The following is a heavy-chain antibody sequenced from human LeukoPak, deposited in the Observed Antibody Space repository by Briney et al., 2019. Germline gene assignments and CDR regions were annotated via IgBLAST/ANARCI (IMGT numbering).Heavy chain of an antibody. CDR2: IIPIFGSA. CDR3: ASPVYDSRDYYHKDDAFDI. J-gene: IGHJ3*02. CDR1: GGTFSSYT. Sequence: SVKVSCKASGGTFSSYTITWVRQAPGQGLEWMGGIIPIFGSANYAQKFQGRVTITADESTTTAYMELSSLRSEDTAVYYCASPVYDSRDYYHKDDAFDIWGQGTIVTVSS. D-gene: IGHD3-22*01. V-gene: IGHV1-69*13.